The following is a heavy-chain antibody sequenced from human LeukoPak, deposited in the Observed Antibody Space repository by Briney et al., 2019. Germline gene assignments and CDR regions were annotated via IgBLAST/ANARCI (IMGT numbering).Heavy chain of an antibody. J-gene: IGHJ6*03. CDR2: IIPIFGTA. CDR1: GGTFSSYA. V-gene: IGHV1-69*06. D-gene: IGHD3-16*02. CDR3: AREAYDYVWGSYRPTANYYYYMDV. Sequence: GASVKVSCKASGGTFSSYAISWVRQAPGQGLEWMGGIIPIFGTANYAQKFQGRVTITADKSTSTAYMELSSLRSEDTAVYYCAREAYDYVWGSYRPTANYYYYMDVWGKGTTVTISS.